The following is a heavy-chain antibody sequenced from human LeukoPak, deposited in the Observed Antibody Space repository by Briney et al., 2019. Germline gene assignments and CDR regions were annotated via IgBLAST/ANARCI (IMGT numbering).Heavy chain of an antibody. D-gene: IGHD6-6*01. CDR3: ASSSSSKDYYYYMDV. Sequence: SETLSLTCAVYGGSFSGYYWSWIRQPPGKGLEWIGEINHSGSTNYNPSLKSRVTISVDTSKNQFSLKLSSVTAADTAVYYCASSSSSKDYYYYMDVWGKGTTVTVSS. CDR2: INHSGST. V-gene: IGHV4-34*01. J-gene: IGHJ6*03. CDR1: GGSFSGYY.